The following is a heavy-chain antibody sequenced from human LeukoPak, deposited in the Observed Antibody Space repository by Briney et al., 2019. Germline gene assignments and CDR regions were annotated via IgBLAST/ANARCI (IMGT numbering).Heavy chain of an antibody. CDR2: INQFGTAQ. CDR1: GFTFSSYW. J-gene: IGHJ4*02. V-gene: IGHV3-7*01. CDR3: ARDPDDYGDPGGDY. Sequence: GGSLRLSCAASGFTFSSYWMSWVRQAPGKGREWVATINQFGTAQSYVASVKARFTISRDNAKNSLYLQMNSLRAEDTAVYYCARDPDDYGDPGGDYWGQGTLVTVSS. D-gene: IGHD4-17*01.